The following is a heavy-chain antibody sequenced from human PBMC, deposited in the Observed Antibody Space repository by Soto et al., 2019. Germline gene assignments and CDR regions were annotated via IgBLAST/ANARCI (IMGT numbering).Heavy chain of an antibody. CDR3: ARDDGDYGKWRAFDI. CDR2: IWYDGSNK. CDR1: GFTFSSYG. J-gene: IGHJ3*02. Sequence: QVQLVESGGGVVQPGRSLRLSCAASGFTFSSYGMHWVRQVPGKGLEWVAVIWYDGSNKYYADSVKGRFTISRDNSKNTLYLQMNSLRAEDTAVYYCARDDGDYGKWRAFDIWGQGTMVTVSS. D-gene: IGHD4-17*01. V-gene: IGHV3-33*01.